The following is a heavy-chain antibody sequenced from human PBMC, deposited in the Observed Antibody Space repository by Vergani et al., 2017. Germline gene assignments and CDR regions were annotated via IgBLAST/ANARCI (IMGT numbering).Heavy chain of an antibody. V-gene: IGHV1-69-2*01. CDR2: VDPEDGVT. CDR3: ATPHTVTTGGMEV. D-gene: IGHD4-17*01. Sequence: EVQLVQSGAEVKKPGATMKISCKVSGYTFTDHYMHWVKQAPGKGLEWMGLVDPEDGVTIHAEKFKGRVTIAAETSTDTAHLELSNLRSEDTAAYYCATPHTVTTGGMEVWGQGTTVIVSS. CDR1: GYTFTDHY. J-gene: IGHJ6*02.